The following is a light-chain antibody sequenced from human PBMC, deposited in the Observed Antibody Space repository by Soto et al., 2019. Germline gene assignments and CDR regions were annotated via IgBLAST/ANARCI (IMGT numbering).Light chain of an antibody. J-gene: IGKJ1*01. V-gene: IGKV3-15*01. CDR2: GTY. CDR3: QQYNNWPRT. CDR1: QIVIGN. Sequence: EIVMTQSPATLSVSPGERVTLSCRASQIVIGNLAWYQQKPGQAPRLLIYGTYTRAAGIPARFSGTVSVTEFTLTIRSLQSEDFEVYYCQQYNNWPRTFGQGTKVDIK.